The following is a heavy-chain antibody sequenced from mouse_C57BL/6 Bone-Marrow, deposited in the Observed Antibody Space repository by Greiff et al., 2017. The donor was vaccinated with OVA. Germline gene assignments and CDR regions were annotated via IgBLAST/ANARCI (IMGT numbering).Heavy chain of an antibody. Sequence: QVQLQQSGAELVKPGASVKLSCKASGYTFTEYTIHWVKQRSGQGLEWIGWFYPGSGSLKYNEKFKDKATLTADKSSSTVYMELSRLTSEGYAFYFCASHEVACYSNYGAMDDWGQGTSVTVSS. J-gene: IGHJ4*01. V-gene: IGHV1-62-2*01. CDR3: ASHEVACYSNYGAMDD. D-gene: IGHD2-5*01. CDR1: GYTFTEYT. CDR2: FYPGSGSL.